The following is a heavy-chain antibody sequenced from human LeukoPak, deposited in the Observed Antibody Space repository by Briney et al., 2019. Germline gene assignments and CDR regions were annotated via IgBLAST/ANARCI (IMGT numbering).Heavy chain of an antibody. V-gene: IGHV3-72*01. D-gene: IGHD4-17*01. CDR3: ARAVPVGYYFDY. J-gene: IGHJ4*02. Sequence: GGSLRLSRAASGFTVSDHYMDWVRQAPGKGLEWVGRTRNKANGYTTEYAASVKGRFTISRDDSKNSLYLQMSSLKTEDTAVYYCARAVPVGYYFDYWGQGTLVTVSS. CDR2: TRNKANGYTT. CDR1: GFTVSDHY.